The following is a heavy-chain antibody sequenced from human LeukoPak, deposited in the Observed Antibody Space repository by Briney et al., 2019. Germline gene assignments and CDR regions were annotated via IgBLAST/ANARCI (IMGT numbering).Heavy chain of an antibody. D-gene: IGHD5-18*01. CDR1: GYTFTSCY. V-gene: IGHV1-46*01. CDR2: INPSGGST. Sequence: ASVKVSCKASGYTFTSCYMHWVRQAPGQGLEWMGIINPSGGSTSYAQKFQGRVTMTRDTSTSTVYTELSSLRSEDTAVYYCAIEIQPSHWSALWPEGYWGQGTLVTVSS. J-gene: IGHJ4*02. CDR3: AIEIQPSHWSALWPEGY.